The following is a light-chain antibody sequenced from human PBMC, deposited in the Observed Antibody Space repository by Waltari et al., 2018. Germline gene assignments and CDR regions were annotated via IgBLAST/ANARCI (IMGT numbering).Light chain of an antibody. CDR1: QRIGVY. J-gene: IGKJ2*01. CDR3: QQSHGTPYT. Sequence: DIQMTQSPSSLSASVGDRVTITCRASQRIGVYLNWYCHKPGQAPTLLIFGASNLQGGVPSRFTGGGSGTEFTLTIMSLQPEDFATYYCQQSHGTPYTFGQGTKVE. V-gene: IGKV1-39*01. CDR2: GAS.